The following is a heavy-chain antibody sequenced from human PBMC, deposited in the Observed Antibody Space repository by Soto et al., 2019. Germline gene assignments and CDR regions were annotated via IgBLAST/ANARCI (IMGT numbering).Heavy chain of an antibody. CDR2: MNPSNGNS. CDR3: ARRKERSGPYYLDL. V-gene: IGHV1-8*01. Sequence: ASVKVSCKASGFTFITYDISWVRQAGQGLEWMGWMNPSNGNSGYAQKFRGRVTMTRNTSISTAYMELGSLRSDDSAVYFCARRKERSGPYYLDLWGQGTLVTVSS. CDR1: GFTFITYD. D-gene: IGHD6-25*01. J-gene: IGHJ4*02.